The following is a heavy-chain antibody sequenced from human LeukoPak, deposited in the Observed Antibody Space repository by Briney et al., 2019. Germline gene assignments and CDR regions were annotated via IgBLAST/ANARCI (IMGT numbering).Heavy chain of an antibody. J-gene: IGHJ4*02. CDR2: ISYDGSNK. Sequence: PGGSLRLSCAASGFTFSSYGMHWVRQAPGKGLEWVAVISYDGSNKYYADSVKGRFTISRDNSKNTLYLQMNSLRAEDTAVYYCAKEAYYYDSSGGFDYWGQGTLVTVSS. V-gene: IGHV3-30*18. CDR3: AKEAYYYDSSGGFDY. CDR1: GFTFSSYG. D-gene: IGHD3-22*01.